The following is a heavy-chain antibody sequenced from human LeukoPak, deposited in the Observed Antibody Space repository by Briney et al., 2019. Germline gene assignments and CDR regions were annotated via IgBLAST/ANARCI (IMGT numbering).Heavy chain of an antibody. CDR1: GYTFTSYG. J-gene: IGHJ3*02. V-gene: IGHV1-18*01. CDR3: ATVYDILTGRGAFDI. Sequence: ASVKVSCKASGYTFTSYGISWVRQAPGQGLEWMGWISAYNGNTNYAQKLQGRVTMTTDTSTSTAYMELRSLRSDDTAVYYCATVYDILTGRGAFDIWGQGTMVTVSS. CDR2: ISAYNGNT. D-gene: IGHD3-9*01.